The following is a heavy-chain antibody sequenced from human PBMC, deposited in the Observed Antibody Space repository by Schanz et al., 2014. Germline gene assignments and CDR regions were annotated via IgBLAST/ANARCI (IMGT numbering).Heavy chain of an antibody. CDR1: GFTFSSYA. CDR2: ISGSGSST. V-gene: IGHV3-23*01. CDR3: ARDGDFDY. Sequence: VQLLESGGGLVQPGGSLRLSCAASGFTFSSYAMTWVRQAPGKGLDWVSAISGSGSSTYYADSVKGRFTISRDNSKNTLYLQMNNLRAEDTAVYYCARDGDFDYWGQGTLVTVSS. J-gene: IGHJ4*02.